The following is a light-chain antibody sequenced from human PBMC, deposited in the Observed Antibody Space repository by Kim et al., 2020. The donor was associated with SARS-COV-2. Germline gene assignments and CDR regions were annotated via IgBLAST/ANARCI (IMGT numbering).Light chain of an antibody. CDR2: AAS. J-gene: IGKJ4*01. Sequence: ASVGDRVTITCRASQSISSYLNWYQQKPGKAPKLLIYAASSLQSGVPSRFSGSGAWTDFTLTISSLQPEDFATYYCQQSYSTPLTFGGGTKVDIK. CDR1: QSISSY. CDR3: QQSYSTPLT. V-gene: IGKV1-39*01.